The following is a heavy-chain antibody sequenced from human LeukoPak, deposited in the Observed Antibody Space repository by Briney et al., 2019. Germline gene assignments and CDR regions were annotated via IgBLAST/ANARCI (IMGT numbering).Heavy chain of an antibody. D-gene: IGHD6-6*01. CDR2: IYYSGST. Sequence: PSETLSLTCTVPGGSISSSSYYWGWIRQPPGKGLEWIGSIYYSGSTYYNPSLKSRVTISVDTSKNQFSLKLSSVTAADTAVYYCARKLVGDWFDPWGQGTLVTVSS. CDR3: ARKLVGDWFDP. V-gene: IGHV4-39*01. CDR1: GGSISSSSYY. J-gene: IGHJ5*02.